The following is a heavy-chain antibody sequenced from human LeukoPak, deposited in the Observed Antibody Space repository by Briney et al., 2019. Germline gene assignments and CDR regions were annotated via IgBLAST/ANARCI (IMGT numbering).Heavy chain of an antibody. J-gene: IGHJ4*02. CDR2: ISYDGSNK. CDR3: AKDLLYSDVWGSYRPNPLDY. CDR1: GFTFSSYG. V-gene: IGHV3-30*18. D-gene: IGHD3-16*02. Sequence: GGSLRLSCAASGFTFSSYGMHWVRQAPGKGLEWVAVISYDGSNKYYADSVRGRFTISRDNSKNTLYLQMNSLRAEDTAVYYCAKDLLYSDVWGSYRPNPLDYWGQGTLVTVSS.